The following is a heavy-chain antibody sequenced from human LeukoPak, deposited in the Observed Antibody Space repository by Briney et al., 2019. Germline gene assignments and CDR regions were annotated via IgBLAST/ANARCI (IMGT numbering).Heavy chain of an antibody. CDR3: ARESVVVPAANYYMDV. CDR1: GGSISSGSYY. J-gene: IGHJ6*03. CDR2: IYTSGST. V-gene: IGHV4-61*02. D-gene: IGHD2-2*01. Sequence: KPSQTLSLTCTVSGGSISSGSYYWSWIRQPAGKGLEWIGRIYTSGSTNYNPSLKSRVTMSVDTSKNQFSLKLSSVTAADTAVYYCARESVVVPAANYYMDVWGKGTTVTASS.